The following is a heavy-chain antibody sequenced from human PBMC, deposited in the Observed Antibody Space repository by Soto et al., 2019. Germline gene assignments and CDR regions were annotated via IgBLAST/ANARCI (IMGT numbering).Heavy chain of an antibody. J-gene: IGHJ6*02. CDR3: EAPMIVVANHYGMDV. V-gene: IGHV3-23*01. D-gene: IGHD3-22*01. CDR1: GFTFSSYA. CDR2: ISGSGGST. Sequence: PGGSLRLSCAASGFTFSSYAMSWVRQAPGKGLEWVSAISGSGGSTYYADSVKGRFTISRDNSKNTLYLQMNSLRAEDTAVYYCEAPMIVVANHYGMDVWGQGTTVTVSS.